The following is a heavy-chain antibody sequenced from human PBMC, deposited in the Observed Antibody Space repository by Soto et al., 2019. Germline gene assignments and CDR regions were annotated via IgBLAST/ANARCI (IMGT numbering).Heavy chain of an antibody. CDR2: IIPIFGTA. CDR3: ARRGYCSGGSCYGYYYYYGMDV. Sequence: GASVKVSCKASGGTFSSYAISWVRQAPGQGLEWMGGIIPIFGTANYAQKFQGRVTITADESTSTAYMELSSLRSEDTAVYYCARRGYCSGGSCYGYYYYYGMDVWGQGTTVTVSS. CDR1: GGTFSSYA. D-gene: IGHD2-15*01. V-gene: IGHV1-69*13. J-gene: IGHJ6*02.